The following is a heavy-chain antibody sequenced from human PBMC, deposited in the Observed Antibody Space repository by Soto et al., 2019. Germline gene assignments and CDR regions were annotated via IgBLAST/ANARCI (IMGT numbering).Heavy chain of an antibody. D-gene: IGHD2-15*01. J-gene: IGHJ4*02. CDR3: AGTRGYCSGGSCPTVVDY. Sequence: SETLSLTCTVSGGSISSYYWSWIRQPPGKGLEWIGYIYDSGSTNYNPSLKSRVTISVDTSKNQFSLKLSSVTAADTAVYYCAGTRGYCSGGSCPTVVDYWGQGTLVTVSS. V-gene: IGHV4-59*01. CDR1: GGSISSYY. CDR2: IYDSGST.